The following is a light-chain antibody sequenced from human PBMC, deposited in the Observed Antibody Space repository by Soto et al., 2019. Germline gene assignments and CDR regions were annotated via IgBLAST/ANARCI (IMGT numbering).Light chain of an antibody. Sequence: QSALTQPASVSETPGQSITISCTGTSSDVGGYNFVSWYQQNPGDAPKLLIYEVTNRPSGVSNRFSGSKSGNTASLTISGLQAEDEADYYCSSYTNTNTWVFGGGTKLTVL. V-gene: IGLV2-14*01. CDR2: EVT. J-gene: IGLJ3*02. CDR1: SSDVGGYNF. CDR3: SSYTNTNTWV.